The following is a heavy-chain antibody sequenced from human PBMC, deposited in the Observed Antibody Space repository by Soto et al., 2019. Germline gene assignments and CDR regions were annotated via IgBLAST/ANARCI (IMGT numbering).Heavy chain of an antibody. J-gene: IGHJ3*01. V-gene: IGHV3-23*01. CDR2: IGSTGTTT. D-gene: IGHD3-9*01. CDR3: ATVARYNNFAV. CDR1: GFTFNIYA. Sequence: QLLGSGGGLVQPGGSLGLSCEASGFTFNIYAMTWVRQAPGKGLEWVSNIGSTGTTTYYADSVKGRFAISRDNSKSPLYLQMNSLRAKDTAVYYCATVARYNNFAVWGQGTMVTVSS.